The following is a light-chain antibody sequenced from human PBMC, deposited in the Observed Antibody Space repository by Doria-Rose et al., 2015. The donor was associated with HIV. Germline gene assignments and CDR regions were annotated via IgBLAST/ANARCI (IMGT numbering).Light chain of an antibody. Sequence: EIVLTQSPGTLSLSPGERATLSCRASQSFSSTYLAWYQQKSAQAPSLLIYDGSTRATGIPDRFSASGSGTDFTLTINRLEPEDFALYYCPQYGPSWTFGQGTKVEI. V-gene: IGKV3-20*01. CDR2: DGS. CDR3: PQYGPSWT. J-gene: IGKJ1*01. CDR1: QSFSSTY.